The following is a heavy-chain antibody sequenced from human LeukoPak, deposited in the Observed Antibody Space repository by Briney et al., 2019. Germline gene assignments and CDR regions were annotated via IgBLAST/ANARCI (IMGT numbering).Heavy chain of an antibody. J-gene: IGHJ4*02. Sequence: SETLSLTCAVSGYSLSSGYYWGWIRQPPGKGLEWIGSIYHSGSTYYNPSLKSRVTISVDTSKNQFSLKLSSVTAADTAVYYCARHVNTDYDFWSGYPSYYFDYWGQGTLVTVSS. D-gene: IGHD3-3*01. V-gene: IGHV4-38-2*01. CDR3: ARHVNTDYDFWSGYPSYYFDY. CDR1: GYSLSSGYY. CDR2: IYHSGST.